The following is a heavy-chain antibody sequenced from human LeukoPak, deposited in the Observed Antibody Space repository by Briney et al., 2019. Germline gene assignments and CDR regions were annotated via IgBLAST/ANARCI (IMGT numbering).Heavy chain of an antibody. J-gene: IGHJ4*02. D-gene: IGHD6-13*01. CDR1: GGTFSSYA. CDR2: IIPIFGTA. CDR3: AREGYSSSWYDY. V-gene: IGHV1-69*06. Sequence: SVKVSCNASGGTFSSYAISWVRQAPGQGLEWMGGIIPIFGTANYAQKFQGRVTITADKSTSTAYMELSSLRSEDTAVYYCAREGYSSSWYDYWGQGTLVTVSS.